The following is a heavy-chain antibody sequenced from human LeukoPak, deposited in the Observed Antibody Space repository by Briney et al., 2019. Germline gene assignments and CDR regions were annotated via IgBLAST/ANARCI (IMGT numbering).Heavy chain of an antibody. J-gene: IGHJ4*02. CDR1: GFTFSSYW. Sequence: GGSLRLSCAASGFTFSSYWMSWVRQAPGKGLEWVANIKQDGSEKYYVDSVKGRFTISRDNAKNSLYLQMNRLRAEGTAVYYCAKGPYGDGGWYFDYWGQGTLVTVSS. CDR2: IKQDGSEK. CDR3: AKGPYGDGGWYFDY. D-gene: IGHD4-17*01. V-gene: IGHV3-7*01.